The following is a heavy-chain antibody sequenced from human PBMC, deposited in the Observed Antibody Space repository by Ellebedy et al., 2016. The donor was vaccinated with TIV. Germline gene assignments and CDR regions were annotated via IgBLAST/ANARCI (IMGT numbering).Heavy chain of an antibody. CDR1: GFTFSSYD. V-gene: IGHV3-13*01. CDR2: IGTDGDT. D-gene: IGHD3-3*01. Sequence: PGGSLRLSCAASGFTFSSYDMHWVRQPTGKGLEWVAAIGTDGDTYYVSSVKGRFTISRENAKSSVYLQMNNLRAEDTAVYYCARSHPSYYDFWSGYPQYYFDYWGQGTLVTVSS. CDR3: ARSHPSYYDFWSGYPQYYFDY. J-gene: IGHJ4*02.